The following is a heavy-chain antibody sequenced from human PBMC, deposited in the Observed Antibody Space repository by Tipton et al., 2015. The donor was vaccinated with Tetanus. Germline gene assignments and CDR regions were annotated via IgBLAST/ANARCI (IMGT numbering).Heavy chain of an antibody. Sequence: SLRLSCAASGFYFPVYAVSWVRQVPGKGLEWVSSISGSGDRTYYSDSVEGRFTISRDNSANRLFLQMNSLRAEDTAVYYCAKGPGEFAARQVGYFDSWGQGTLVAVSS. V-gene: IGHV3-23*01. D-gene: IGHD6-6*01. CDR2: ISGSGDRT. CDR1: GFYFPVYA. CDR3: AKGPGEFAARQVGYFDS. J-gene: IGHJ4*02.